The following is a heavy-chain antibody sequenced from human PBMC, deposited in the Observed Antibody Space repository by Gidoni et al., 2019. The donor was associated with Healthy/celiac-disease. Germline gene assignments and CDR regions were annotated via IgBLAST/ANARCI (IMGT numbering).Heavy chain of an antibody. D-gene: IGHD6-13*01. CDR1: GFTFSSYG. J-gene: IGHJ4*02. CDR3: AKLAIIADSPTDY. Sequence: SLRLSCAASGFTFSSYGMHWVRQAPGKGLEWVAVISYDGSNKYYADSVKGRFTISRDNSKNTLYLQMNSLRAEDTAVYYCAKLAIIADSPTDYWGQGTLVTVSS. V-gene: IGHV3-30*18. CDR2: ISYDGSNK.